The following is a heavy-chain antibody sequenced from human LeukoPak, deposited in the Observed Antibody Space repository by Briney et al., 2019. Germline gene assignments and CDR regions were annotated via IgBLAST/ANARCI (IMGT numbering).Heavy chain of an antibody. Sequence: GESLKISCKTSGYSFTTYWLDWVRQMPGKGLEWMGIIYPGDSDTIYSPSLQGQVTISADKSISTAYLQWSSLKASDTAIYYCARQQRLDAFDIWGQGTMVTVSS. CDR2: IYPGDSDT. J-gene: IGHJ3*02. CDR1: GYSFTTYW. V-gene: IGHV5-51*01. CDR3: ARQQRLDAFDI. D-gene: IGHD6-19*01.